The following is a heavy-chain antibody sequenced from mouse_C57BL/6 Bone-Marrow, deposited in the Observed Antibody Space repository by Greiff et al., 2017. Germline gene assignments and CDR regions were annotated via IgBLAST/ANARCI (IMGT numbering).Heavy chain of an antibody. CDR1: GFNIKDYY. V-gene: IGHV14-2*01. Sequence: EVQLQQSGAELVKPGASVKLSCTASGFNIKDYYIHWVKQRTEQGLEWIGRIDPEDGETKYAPKFQDKATITADTPSNKAYLQLSSLTSEDTAVYYCTRSLIYYGTNYWGQGTTLTVSS. J-gene: IGHJ2*01. CDR2: IDPEDGET. CDR3: TRSLIYYGTNY. D-gene: IGHD1-1*01.